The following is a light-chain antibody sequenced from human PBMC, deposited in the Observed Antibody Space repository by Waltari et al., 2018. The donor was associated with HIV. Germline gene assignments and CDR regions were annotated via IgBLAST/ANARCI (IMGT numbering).Light chain of an antibody. Sequence: DIQMTQSPSSLSASVADTITITCRASQAISDYLNWYQQKPGRAPKLLIYAATNLQRGVASRFSATRSGTDFTLTIDRLQPEDLATYYCQQSYTMPLTFGGGT. J-gene: IGKJ4*01. V-gene: IGKV1-39*01. CDR1: QAISDY. CDR2: AAT. CDR3: QQSYTMPLT.